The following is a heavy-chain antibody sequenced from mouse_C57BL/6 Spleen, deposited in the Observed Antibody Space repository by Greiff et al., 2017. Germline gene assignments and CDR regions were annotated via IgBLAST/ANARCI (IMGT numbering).Heavy chain of an antibody. CDR3: ARSLLLGDAMDY. D-gene: IGHD1-1*01. CDR2: IYPRSGNT. CDR1: GYTFTSYG. J-gene: IGHJ4*01. V-gene: IGHV1-81*01. Sequence: VQLQQSGAELARPGASVKLSCKASGYTFTSYGISWVKQRTGQGLEWIGEIYPRSGNTYYNEKFKGKATLTADKSSSTAYMELRSLTSEDSAVYFWARSLLLGDAMDYWGQGTSVTVSS.